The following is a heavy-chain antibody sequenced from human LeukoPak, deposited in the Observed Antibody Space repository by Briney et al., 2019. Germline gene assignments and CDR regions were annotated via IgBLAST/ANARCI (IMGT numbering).Heavy chain of an antibody. CDR2: IKQDGSEK. Sequence: GGSLRLSCAASGFTFSSYWMSWVRQAPGKGLEWVANIKQDGSEKYYVDSVKGRFTISRDNAKNSLYLQMNSLRAEDTAVYYCARDLSGTMVRGFFDYWGQGTLVTVSS. J-gene: IGHJ4*02. D-gene: IGHD3-10*01. V-gene: IGHV3-7*01. CDR3: ARDLSGTMVRGFFDY. CDR1: GFTFSSYW.